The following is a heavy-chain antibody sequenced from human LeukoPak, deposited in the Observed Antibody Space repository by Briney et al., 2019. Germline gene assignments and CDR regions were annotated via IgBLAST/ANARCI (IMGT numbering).Heavy chain of an antibody. Sequence: SETLSLTCTVSGGSISSGSYYWSWIRQPAGKGLEWIGRIYTSGSTNYNPSLKSRVTISVDTSKNQFSLKLSSVTAADTAVYYCARGSVYSSSPYFDYWGQGTLVTVSS. CDR2: IYTSGST. CDR3: ARGSVYSSSPYFDY. D-gene: IGHD6-6*01. CDR1: GGSISSGSYY. V-gene: IGHV4-61*02. J-gene: IGHJ4*02.